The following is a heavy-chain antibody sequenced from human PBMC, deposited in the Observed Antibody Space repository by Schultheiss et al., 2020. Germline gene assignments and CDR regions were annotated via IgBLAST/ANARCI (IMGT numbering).Heavy chain of an antibody. J-gene: IGHJ5*02. CDR2: IIPIFGTA. CDR1: GGTFSSYA. V-gene: IGHV1-69*13. D-gene: IGHD3-10*01. Sequence: SVKVSCKASGGTFSSYAISWVRQAPGQGLEWMGGIIPIFGTANYAQKFQGRVTITADESTSTAYMELSSLRSEDTAVYYCASGPYGSGSYQNWFDPWGQGTLVTVSS. CDR3: ASGPYGSGSYQNWFDP.